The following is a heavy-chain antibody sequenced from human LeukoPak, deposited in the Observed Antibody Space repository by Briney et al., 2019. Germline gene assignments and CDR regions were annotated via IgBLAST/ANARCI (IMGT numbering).Heavy chain of an antibody. D-gene: IGHD6-13*01. Sequence: PSETLSLTCTVSGGSISSYYWNWIRQPPGRGLEWIGYIYFSGSTNYNPSLKSRVTISVDTSKNQFSLKVTSVTAADTAVYYCARSYSADSYYYYYGIDVWGQGTTVTVSS. CDR2: IYFSGST. V-gene: IGHV4-59*01. CDR3: ARSYSADSYYYYYGIDV. CDR1: GGSISSYY. J-gene: IGHJ6*02.